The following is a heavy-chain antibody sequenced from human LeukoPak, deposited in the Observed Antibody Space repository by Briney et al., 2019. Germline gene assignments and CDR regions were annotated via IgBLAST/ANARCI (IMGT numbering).Heavy chain of an antibody. CDR1: GGSISSYY. CDR2: IYYRGST. V-gene: IGHV4-59*12. D-gene: IGHD3-10*01. J-gene: IGHJ3*02. CDR3: ARKFEGQAYYYGSGSGVRAFVI. Sequence: SETLSLTCTVSGGSISSYYWSWIRQPPGKGLEWIGYIYYRGSTNYNPSLKSRVTISVDSSKNQFSLKLSSVTASHTAVYYCARKFEGQAYYYGSGSGVRAFVIWGQGTMVTVSS.